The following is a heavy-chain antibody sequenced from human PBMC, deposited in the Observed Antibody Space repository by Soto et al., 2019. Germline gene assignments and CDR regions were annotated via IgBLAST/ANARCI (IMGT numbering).Heavy chain of an antibody. CDR1: GYTFASYA. Sequence: VKVSCKASGYTFASYAISWMRQAPGQGLEWMGWISAYNGNTNYAQKFQGRVTITRDTSASTAYMELSSLRSEDTAVYYCARGLPLAADYWGQGTLVTVSS. CDR3: ARGLPLAADY. J-gene: IGHJ4*02. V-gene: IGHV1-18*01. CDR2: ISAYNGNT.